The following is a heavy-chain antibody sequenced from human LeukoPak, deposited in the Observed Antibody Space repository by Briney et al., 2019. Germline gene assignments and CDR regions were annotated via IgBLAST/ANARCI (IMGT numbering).Heavy chain of an antibody. CDR1: SDSISSSSYL. CDR2: IYSNGHI. D-gene: IGHD3-10*01. CDR3: ARRHYGSGNIDS. V-gene: IGHV4-39*01. Sequence: SETLSLTCSVSSDSISSSSYLWVWVRQPPGKGLEWIGDIYSNGHISYNPSLKSRAAISVDTSKNQFSLNLSSVTAADTALYYCARRHYGSGNIDSWGQRTLVTVSS. J-gene: IGHJ4*02.